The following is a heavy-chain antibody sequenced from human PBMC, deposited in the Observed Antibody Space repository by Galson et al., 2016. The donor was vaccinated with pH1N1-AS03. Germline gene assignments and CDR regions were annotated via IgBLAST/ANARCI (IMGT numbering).Heavy chain of an antibody. V-gene: IGHV4-39*07. D-gene: IGHD2-15*01. CDR2: VSARGTT. CDR1: GASVSHYASY. Sequence: TLSLTCRVSGASVSHYASYWGWIRQAPGKGLEWIATVSARGTTYHNPSLDSRLTISLDTSKNHFSLTLTSVTAEDTAMYYCASDRRDCSGGSCSQDGWFDPWGQGTLVVVSS. CDR3: ASDRRDCSGGSCSQDGWFDP. J-gene: IGHJ5*02.